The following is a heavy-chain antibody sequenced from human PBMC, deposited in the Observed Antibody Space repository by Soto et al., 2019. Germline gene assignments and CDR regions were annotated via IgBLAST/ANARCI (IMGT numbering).Heavy chain of an antibody. V-gene: IGHV3-23*01. J-gene: IGHJ3*02. D-gene: IGHD2-15*01. CDR2: ISGSGGST. Sequence: GGSLRLSCAASGFTFSSYAMSWVRQAPGKGLEWVSAISGSGGSTYYADSVKGRFTISRDNSKNTLYLQMNSLRAEDTAVYYCAKDRRAPVVAAEEPDAFDIWGQGTMVTVSS. CDR3: AKDRRAPVVAAEEPDAFDI. CDR1: GFTFSSYA.